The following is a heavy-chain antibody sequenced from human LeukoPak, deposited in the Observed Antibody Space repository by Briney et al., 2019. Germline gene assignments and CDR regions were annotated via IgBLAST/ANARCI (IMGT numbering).Heavy chain of an antibody. D-gene: IGHD3-10*01. V-gene: IGHV3-66*01. Sequence: GGSLRLSCSASGFTVSSNYMSWVRQAPGKGLEWVSVLYTVGNAYYADSVKGRFTFSRDTSKNRLYLQMNSLRAEDTAVYYCARDRLFGSPGGMDVWGQGTTVTVSS. CDR3: ARDRLFGSPGGMDV. J-gene: IGHJ6*02. CDR1: GFTVSSNY. CDR2: LYTVGNA.